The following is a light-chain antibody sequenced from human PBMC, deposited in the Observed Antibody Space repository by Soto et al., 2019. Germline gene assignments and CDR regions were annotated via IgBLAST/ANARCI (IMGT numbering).Light chain of an antibody. V-gene: IGKV3-20*01. CDR1: QSVSSNY. CDR3: QQYGDSQWT. CDR2: GAS. J-gene: IGKJ1*01. Sequence: DIVLTQSPGTLCLSPGERVTLSCRASQSVSSNYLAWYQQKPGQAPRLLIYGASTRATGIPDRFNGSGSGTDFTLTISRLELEDFAVYYCQQYGDSQWTFGQGTKVEI.